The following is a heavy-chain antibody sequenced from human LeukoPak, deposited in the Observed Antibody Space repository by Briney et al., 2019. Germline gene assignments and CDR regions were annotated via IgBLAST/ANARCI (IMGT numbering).Heavy chain of an antibody. CDR3: VKDTRYFENSGPT. Sequence: GGSLRLSCAATGFTFDGYAMHWVRQAPGKGLEWVSSITWNSGRMEYADSVQGRFSISRDNAKNSLFLQMNSLRGDDTAFYYCVKDTRYFENSGPTWGQGTLVTVSS. CDR1: GFTFDGYA. CDR2: ITWNSGRM. D-gene: IGHD3-9*01. J-gene: IGHJ5*02. V-gene: IGHV3-9*01.